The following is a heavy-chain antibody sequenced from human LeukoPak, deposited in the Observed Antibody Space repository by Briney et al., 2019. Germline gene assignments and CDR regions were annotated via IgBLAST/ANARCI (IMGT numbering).Heavy chain of an antibody. Sequence: SETLSLTCNVSGGSLNKYYWNWIRQTPGKGLEWIGYIYFKGNTSYNPSLTSRVDISLDASRNEFSVKLSSVTAADTAIYYCARFRAVSGTKGSFDVWAKGQWSPSLQ. D-gene: IGHD6-19*01. CDR2: IYFKGNT. CDR3: ARFRAVSGTKGSFDV. J-gene: IGHJ3*01. V-gene: IGHV4-59*08. CDR1: GGSLNKYY.